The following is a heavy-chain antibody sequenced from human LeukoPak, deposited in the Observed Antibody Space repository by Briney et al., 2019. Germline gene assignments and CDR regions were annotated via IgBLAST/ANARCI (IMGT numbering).Heavy chain of an antibody. CDR3: ARSYYGSGAPRFDY. V-gene: IGHV4-34*01. CDR1: GGSFSGYY. J-gene: IGHJ4*02. CDR2: INHSGST. D-gene: IGHD3-10*01. Sequence: PSETLSLTCAVYGGSFSGYYWSWIRQPPGKGLEWTGEINHSGSTNYNPSLKSRVTISVDTPKNQFSLKLSSVTAADTAVYYCARSYYGSGAPRFDYWGQGTLVTVSS.